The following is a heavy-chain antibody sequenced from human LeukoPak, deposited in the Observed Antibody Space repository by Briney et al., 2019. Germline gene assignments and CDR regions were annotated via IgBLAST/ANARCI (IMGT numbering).Heavy chain of an antibody. V-gene: IGHV3-11*04. D-gene: IGHD4-23*01. J-gene: IGHJ4*02. Sequence: GGSLRLSCAASGFTFSDYYMSWIRQAPGKGLEWVSYISSSGSTIYYADSVKGRFTISRDNAKNSLYLQMNSLRAEDTAVYYCARFRDYGGISQWTFEYWGQGTLVTVSS. CDR3: ARFRDYGGISQWTFEY. CDR1: GFTFSDYY. CDR2: ISSSGSTI.